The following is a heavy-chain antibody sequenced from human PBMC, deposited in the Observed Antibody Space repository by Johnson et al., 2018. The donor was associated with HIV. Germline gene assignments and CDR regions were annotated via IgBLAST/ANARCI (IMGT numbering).Heavy chain of an antibody. D-gene: IGHD6-13*01. V-gene: IGHV3-30*04. CDR3: AKDQIPAAASRAFDI. Sequence: QVQLVESGGGVVQPGRSLRLSCAASGFTFSSYAMHWVRQAPGKGLEWVAVISYDGSNTYYADSVKRRFTISRDNSKNTLYLQMNSLRAEDTAVYYCAKDQIPAAASRAFDIWGQGTMVTVSS. CDR1: GFTFSSYA. CDR2: ISYDGSNT. J-gene: IGHJ3*02.